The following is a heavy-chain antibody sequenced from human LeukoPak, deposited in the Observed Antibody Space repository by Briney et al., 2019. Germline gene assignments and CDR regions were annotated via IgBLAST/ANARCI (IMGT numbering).Heavy chain of an antibody. Sequence: GGSLRLSCAASGFTFSSYTMKWVRQAPGKGLEWVSYISSSSSYTNYADSVKGRFTISRDNAKNSLYLQMNSLRAEDTAVYYCARDRGFGFIDYWGQGTLVTVSS. CDR3: ARDRGFGFIDY. V-gene: IGHV3-21*05. CDR2: ISSSSSYT. CDR1: GFTFSSYT. J-gene: IGHJ4*02. D-gene: IGHD3-10*01.